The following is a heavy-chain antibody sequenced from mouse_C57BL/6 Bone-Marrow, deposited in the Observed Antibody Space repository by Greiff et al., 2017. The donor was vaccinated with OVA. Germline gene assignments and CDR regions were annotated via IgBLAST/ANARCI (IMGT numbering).Heavy chain of an antibody. D-gene: IGHD2-5*01. CDR3: ARGGYSNYVLAY. CDR1: GYTFTDYN. V-gene: IGHV1-18*01. Sequence: VQLKQSGPELVKPGASVKIPCKASGYTFTDYNMDWVKQSHGKSLEWIGDINPNNGGTIYNQKFKGKATLTVDKSSSTAYMELRSLTSEDTAVYYCARGGYSNYVLAYWGQGTLVTVSA. CDR2: INPNNGGT. J-gene: IGHJ3*01.